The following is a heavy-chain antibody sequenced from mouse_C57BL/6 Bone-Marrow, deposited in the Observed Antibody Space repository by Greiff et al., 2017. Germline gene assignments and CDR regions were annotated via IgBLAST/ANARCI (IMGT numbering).Heavy chain of an antibody. J-gene: IGHJ3*01. V-gene: IGHV1-64*01. Sequence: QVQLQQPGAELVKPGASVKLSCKASGYTFTSYWMHWVKQRPGQGLEWIGMIHPNSGSTNYNEKFKSKATLTVDKSSSTAYMQLSSRTSEDAAVXYFARDWVQFAYWGKGTLVTVSA. CDR2: IHPNSGST. D-gene: IGHD4-1*01. CDR1: GYTFTSYW. CDR3: ARDWVQFAY.